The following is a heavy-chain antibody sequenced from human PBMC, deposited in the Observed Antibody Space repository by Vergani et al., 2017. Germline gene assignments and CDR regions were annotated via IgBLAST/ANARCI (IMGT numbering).Heavy chain of an antibody. Sequence: QVQLVESGGGVVQPGGSLRLSCAASGFTFSTFGMHWVRQATGKGLEWVAFIRYDGSNKYYADSVKGRFTISRDNSKNTGYVQMSSLRSEDTAVYYCAKERDAREDRLPDYWGQGTLVTVSS. CDR1: GFTFSTFG. CDR3: AKERDAREDRLPDY. J-gene: IGHJ4*02. CDR2: IRYDGSNK. V-gene: IGHV3-30*02. D-gene: IGHD5/OR15-5a*01.